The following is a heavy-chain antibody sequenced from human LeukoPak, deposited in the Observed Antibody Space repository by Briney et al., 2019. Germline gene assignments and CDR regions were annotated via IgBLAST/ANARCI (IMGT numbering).Heavy chain of an antibody. D-gene: IGHD6-19*01. CDR2: IKQDGSEK. CDR1: GFTFSSYW. J-gene: IGHJ4*02. Sequence: GGSLRLSCAASGFTFSSYWMSWVRQAPGKGLEWVANIKQDGSEKYYVDSVKGRSTISRDKAKNSLYLQMNSLRAEDTAVYYCARDQRWQWLVPGYFDYWGQGTLVTVSS. V-gene: IGHV3-7*01. CDR3: ARDQRWQWLVPGYFDY.